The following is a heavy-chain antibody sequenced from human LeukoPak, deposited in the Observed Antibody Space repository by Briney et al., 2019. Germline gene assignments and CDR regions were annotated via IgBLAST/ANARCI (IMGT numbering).Heavy chain of an antibody. J-gene: IGHJ4*02. CDR1: GYTFTGYY. V-gene: IGHV1-2*02. CDR2: INPNSGGT. D-gene: IGHD6-13*01. CDR3: ARTGYSSSWPMGY. Sequence: ASVKVSCKASGYTFTGYYMHWVRQAPGQGLEWMGWINPNSGGTNYAQKFRGRVTMTRDTSISTAYMELSRLRSDDTAVYYCARTGYSSSWPMGYWGQGTLVTVSS.